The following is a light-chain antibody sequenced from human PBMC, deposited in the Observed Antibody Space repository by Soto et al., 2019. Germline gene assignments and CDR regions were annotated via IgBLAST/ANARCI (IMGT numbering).Light chain of an antibody. CDR3: SSYTSSSTGV. V-gene: IGLV2-14*01. CDR2: EVS. CDR1: SSDVGGHNY. J-gene: IGLJ2*01. Sequence: QSALTQPASVSGSPGQSITISCTGTSSDVGGHNYVQWYQQHPGKAPKLMIYEVSNRPSGVSNRFSGSKSGNTASLTISGLQAEDEAEYYCSSYTSSSTGVFGGGTKVTVL.